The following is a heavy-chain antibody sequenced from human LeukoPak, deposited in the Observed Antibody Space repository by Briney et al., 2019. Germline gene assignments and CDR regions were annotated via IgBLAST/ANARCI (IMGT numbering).Heavy chain of an antibody. Sequence: PGGSLRLSCAASGFTFSDYYMSWIRQAPGKGLEWVSYISSSGSTIYYADSVKGRFTISRDNAKNTLYLQMNSLRAEDTAVYYCARDFRDIVVVPAASGYNWFDPWGQGTLVTVSS. D-gene: IGHD2-2*01. J-gene: IGHJ5*02. CDR2: ISSSGSTI. CDR1: GFTFSDYY. CDR3: ARDFRDIVVVPAASGYNWFDP. V-gene: IGHV3-11*04.